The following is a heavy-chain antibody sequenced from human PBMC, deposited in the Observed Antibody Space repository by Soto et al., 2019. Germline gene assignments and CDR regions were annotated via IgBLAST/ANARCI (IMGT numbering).Heavy chain of an antibody. D-gene: IGHD3-16*01. CDR2: IIPVFDKA. CDR1: GGSLGGSA. CDR3: ARLRRDWGDAFDL. J-gene: IGHJ3*01. Sequence: QVQLVQSGADVKKPGSSGKVSCKTSGGSLGGSAISWVRQAPAQGLEWMGEIIPVFDKANYAQNFQGRLTITADEPTGTVFMQLSSLRSEDTAIYFCARLRRDWGDAFDLWGLGTFVTVSS. V-gene: IGHV1-69*01.